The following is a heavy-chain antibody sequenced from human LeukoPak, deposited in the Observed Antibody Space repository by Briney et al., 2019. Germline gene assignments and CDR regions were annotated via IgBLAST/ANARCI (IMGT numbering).Heavy chain of an antibody. CDR2: IYTSGST. CDR1: GGSISGGSYY. Sequence: SETLSLTCTVSGGSISGGSYYWSWIRQPAGKGLEWIGRIYTSGSTNYNPSLRSRVTISVDTSKNQFSLKLTSVTAADTAVYYCARGIVYMATSSGYWGQGTLVTVSS. J-gene: IGHJ4*02. D-gene: IGHD2-8*01. CDR3: ARGIVYMATSSGY. V-gene: IGHV4-61*02.